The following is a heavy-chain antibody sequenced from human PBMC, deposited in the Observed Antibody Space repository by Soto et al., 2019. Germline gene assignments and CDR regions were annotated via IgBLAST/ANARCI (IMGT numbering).Heavy chain of an antibody. CDR1: GFTVSSNY. CDR3: AREGRSGYDAFDI. Sequence: PGGSLRLSCAASGFTVSSNYMSWVRQAPGKGLEWVSVIYSGGSTYYADSVKGRFTISRDNSKNTLYLQMNSLRAEDTAVYYCAREGRSGYDAFDIWGQGTMVTVS. CDR2: IYSGGST. J-gene: IGHJ3*02. V-gene: IGHV3-66*01. D-gene: IGHD5-12*01.